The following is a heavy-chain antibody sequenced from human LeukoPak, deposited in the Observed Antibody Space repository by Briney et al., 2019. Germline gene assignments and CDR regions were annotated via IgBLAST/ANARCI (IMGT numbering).Heavy chain of an antibody. CDR3: AKNNAGGDYYHR. J-gene: IGHJ4*02. V-gene: IGHV3-43*01. CDR2: ITWDSSRT. CDR1: GFTFDHHS. D-gene: IGHD2-21*01. Sequence: GGSLRPSCATSGFTFDHHSMHWVRQPPGKGLEWVSLITWDSSRTHYSGSVEGRFTISRDNSKSSLYLQMVSLRTEDTALYYCAKNNAGGDYYHRWGQGTLVTVS.